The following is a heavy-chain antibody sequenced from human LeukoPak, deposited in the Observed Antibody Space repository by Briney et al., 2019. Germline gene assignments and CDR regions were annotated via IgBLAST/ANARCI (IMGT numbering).Heavy chain of an antibody. CDR1: GGSISSYY. CDR2: IYYSGST. CDR3: ARDSLGYCSGGSCYAY. Sequence: SETLSLTCTVSGGSISSYYWSWIRQPPGKGLEWIGYIYYSGSTNYNPSLKSRVTISVDTSKNQFSLKVSSVTAADTAVYYCARDSLGYCSGGSCYAYWGQGTLVTVSS. J-gene: IGHJ4*02. V-gene: IGHV4-59*01. D-gene: IGHD2-15*01.